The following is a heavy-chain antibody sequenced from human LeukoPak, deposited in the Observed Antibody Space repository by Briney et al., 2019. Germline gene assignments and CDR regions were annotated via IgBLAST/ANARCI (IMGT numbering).Heavy chain of an antibody. Sequence: ASVKVSCKASGYTFTSYGISWVRQAPGQGLEWMGWISAYNGNTNYAQKLQGRVTMTTDTSTDTAYMELSSLRSEDTAVYYCAGGSVRYTYYYYGMDVWGQGTTVTVSS. CDR3: AGGSVRYTYYYYGMDV. D-gene: IGHD1-14*01. CDR1: GYTFTSYG. J-gene: IGHJ6*02. CDR2: ISAYNGNT. V-gene: IGHV1-18*01.